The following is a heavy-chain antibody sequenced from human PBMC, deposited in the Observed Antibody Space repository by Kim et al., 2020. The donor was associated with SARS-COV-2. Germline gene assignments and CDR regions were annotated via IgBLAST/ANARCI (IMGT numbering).Heavy chain of an antibody. CDR1: GYTLTELS. V-gene: IGHV1-24*01. CDR3: ATPPPGPGDYYYMDV. Sequence: ASVKVSCKVSGYTLTELSMHWVRQAPGKGLEWMGGFDPEDGETIHAQKFQGRVTMTEDTSTDTAYMELSSLRSEDTAVYYCATPPPGPGDYYYMDVWGKGTTVTVSS. CDR2: FDPEDGET. J-gene: IGHJ6*03.